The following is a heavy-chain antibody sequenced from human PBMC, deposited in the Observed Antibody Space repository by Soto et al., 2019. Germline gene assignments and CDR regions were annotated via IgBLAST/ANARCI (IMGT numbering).Heavy chain of an antibody. D-gene: IGHD6-6*01. CDR2: IYYSGST. CDR3: ASVWQLARGPRGDY. V-gene: IGHV4-59*01. J-gene: IGHJ4*02. Sequence: SETLSLTCTVSGGSISSYYWSWIRQPPGRGLEWIGYIYYSGSTNYNPSLKSRVTISVDTSKNQFSLKLSSVTAADTAVYYCASVWQLARGPRGDYWGQGTLVTVSS. CDR1: GGSISSYY.